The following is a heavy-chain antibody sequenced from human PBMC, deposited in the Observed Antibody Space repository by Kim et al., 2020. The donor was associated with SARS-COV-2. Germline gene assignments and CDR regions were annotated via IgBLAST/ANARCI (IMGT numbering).Heavy chain of an antibody. Sequence: AASVKGRFTISRDNSKNTLYLQMDSLRGEDTALYYCIKEEGAWGAAGFDFWGQGTMVTVSS. V-gene: IGHV3-30-3*02. CDR3: IKEEGAWGAAGFDF. J-gene: IGHJ4*02. D-gene: IGHD1-26*01.